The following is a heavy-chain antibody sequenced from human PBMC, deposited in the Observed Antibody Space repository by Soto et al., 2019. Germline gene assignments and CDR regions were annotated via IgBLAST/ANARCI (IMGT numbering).Heavy chain of an antibody. D-gene: IGHD4-17*01. J-gene: IGHJ5*02. V-gene: IGHV3-23*01. CDR1: GFTFTSYA. CDR2: ITGSGGST. Sequence: GSLRLSCVASGFTFTSYAMTWVRQAPGKGLEWVSAITGSGGSTYYADSVKGRFTISRDNSKNTVFLQMNSLRAEDTAVYYCAKDHYGPDPWGQGTVVTVSS. CDR3: AKDHYGPDP.